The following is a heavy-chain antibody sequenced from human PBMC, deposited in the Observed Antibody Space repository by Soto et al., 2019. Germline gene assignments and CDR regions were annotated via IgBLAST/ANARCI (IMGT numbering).Heavy chain of an antibody. CDR1: GGTFSSYA. Sequence: QVQLVQSGAEVKKPGSTVKVPCKASGGTFSSYAISWVRQSPGHGLQRMGGIIPIFGTANYAQKFQGRVTITADESTSTAYMELSSLRSEDTAVYYCARDLGLLKGDYGMDVWGQGTTVTVSS. V-gene: IGHV1-69*12. D-gene: IGHD2-15*01. CDR3: ARDLGLLKGDYGMDV. J-gene: IGHJ6*02. CDR2: IIPIFGTA.